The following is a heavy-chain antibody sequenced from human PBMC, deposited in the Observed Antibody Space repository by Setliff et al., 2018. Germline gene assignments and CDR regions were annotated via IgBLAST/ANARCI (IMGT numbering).Heavy chain of an antibody. CDR2: IHDSGNPT. Sequence: PGGPLRLSSAASGFTFSNYYMTWIRQATGQGLEWISYIHDSGNPTYYAYSVKGRFTVSRDTAKNSVYLQMNSLRAEDTAVYYCAREESSGYYYGSGAVDYWGQGTLVTVSS. CDR3: AREESSGYYYGSGAVDY. V-gene: IGHV3-11*04. D-gene: IGHD3-10*01. J-gene: IGHJ4*02. CDR1: GFTFSNYY.